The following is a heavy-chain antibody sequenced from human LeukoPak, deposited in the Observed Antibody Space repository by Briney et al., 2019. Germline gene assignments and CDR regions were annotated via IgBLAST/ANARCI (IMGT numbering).Heavy chain of an antibody. D-gene: IGHD1-1*01. Sequence: GGSLRLSCAASGFTFSDYYMSWIRQAPGKGLEWMANINQDESETNYVDSVKGRFIISRDNAKNSVFLRMNSLRAEDTAMYYCARVRSPPEDNSNYRPVDQWGQGILVTVSS. V-gene: IGHV3-7*03. J-gene: IGHJ4*02. CDR2: INQDESET. CDR3: ARVRSPPEDNSNYRPVDQ. CDR1: GFTFSDYY.